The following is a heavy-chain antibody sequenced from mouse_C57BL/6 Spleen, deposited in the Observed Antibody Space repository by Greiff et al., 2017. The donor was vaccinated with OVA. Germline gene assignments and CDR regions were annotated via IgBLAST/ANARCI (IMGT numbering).Heavy chain of an antibody. Sequence: LVESGAELVRPGASVTLSCKASGYTFTDYEMHWVKQTPVHGLEWIGAIDPETGGTAYNQKFKGKAILTADKSSSTAYMELRSLTSEDSAVYYCTSYDGYYSFAYWGQGTLVTVSA. V-gene: IGHV1-15*01. D-gene: IGHD2-3*01. CDR2: IDPETGGT. CDR1: GYTFTDYE. J-gene: IGHJ3*01. CDR3: TSYDGYYSFAY.